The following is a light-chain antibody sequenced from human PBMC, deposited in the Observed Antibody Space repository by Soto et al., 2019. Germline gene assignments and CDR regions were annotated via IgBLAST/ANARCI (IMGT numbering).Light chain of an antibody. CDR2: AAS. Sequence: DIQMTQSPSSLSASVGDRVTITCRASQGISTHLAWYQQKPGKVPKLLIYAASTLQSGVPSRFSGSGSGTDFTLTISRLQPEDVATYYCQKDNSGPLTFGGGTNVEIK. J-gene: IGKJ4*01. CDR3: QKDNSGPLT. V-gene: IGKV1-27*01. CDR1: QGISTH.